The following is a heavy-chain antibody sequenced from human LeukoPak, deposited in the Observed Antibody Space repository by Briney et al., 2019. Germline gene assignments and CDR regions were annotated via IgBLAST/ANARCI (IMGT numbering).Heavy chain of an antibody. J-gene: IGHJ4*02. D-gene: IGHD1-26*01. CDR3: ARDRGPVGATTGFDY. CDR2: INWNGGST. V-gene: IGHV3-20*04. CDR1: GFTFSSYG. Sequence: PGRSLRLSCAASGFTFSSYGMSWVRQAPGKGLEWVSGINWNGGSTGYADSVKGRFTISRDNAKNSLYLQMNSLRAEDTALYYCARDRGPVGATTGFDYWGQGTLVTVSS.